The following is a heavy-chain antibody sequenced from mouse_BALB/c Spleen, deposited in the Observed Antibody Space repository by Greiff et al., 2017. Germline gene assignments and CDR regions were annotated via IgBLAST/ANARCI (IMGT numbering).Heavy chain of an antibody. V-gene: IGHV1-87*01. Sequence: QVQLKQSGAELARPGASVKLSCKASGYTFTSYWMQWVKQRPGQGLEWIGAIYPGDGDTRYTQKFKGKATLTADKSSSTAYMQLSSLASEDSAVYYCARVRYGYAMDYWGQGTSVTVSS. J-gene: IGHJ4*01. CDR3: ARVRYGYAMDY. CDR2: IYPGDGDT. CDR1: GYTFTSYW. D-gene: IGHD2-14*01.